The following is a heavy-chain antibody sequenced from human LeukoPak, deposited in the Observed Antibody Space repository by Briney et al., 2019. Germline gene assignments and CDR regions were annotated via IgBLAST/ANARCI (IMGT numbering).Heavy chain of an antibody. J-gene: IGHJ6*03. V-gene: IGHV4-34*01. CDR1: GGSFSGYY. CDR2: INHSGNT. D-gene: IGHD2-2*01. CDR3: ARGPPIRAIPYYYYYMDV. Sequence: PSETLSLTCAVYGGSFSGYYWSWIRQPPGKGLEWIGEINHSGNTNYNPSLKSRVTISVDTSKNQFSLKLSSVTAADTAVYYCARGPPIRAIPYYYYYMDVWGKGTTVTVSS.